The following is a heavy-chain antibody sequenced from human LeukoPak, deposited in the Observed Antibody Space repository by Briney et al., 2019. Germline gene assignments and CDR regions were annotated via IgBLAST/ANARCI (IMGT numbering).Heavy chain of an antibody. CDR3: ARKEMEFDY. Sequence: GRSLRLSCAASGFTFSSYAMHWVRQAPGKGLEWVAVISYDGSNKYYADSVKGRFTISRDNSKYTLYLQMNSLRAEDTAVYYCARKEMEFDYWGQGTLVTVSS. J-gene: IGHJ4*02. D-gene: IGHD5-24*01. CDR1: GFTFSSYA. CDR2: ISYDGSNK. V-gene: IGHV3-30-3*01.